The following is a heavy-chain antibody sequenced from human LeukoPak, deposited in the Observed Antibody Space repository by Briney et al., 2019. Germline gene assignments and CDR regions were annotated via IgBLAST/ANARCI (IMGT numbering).Heavy chain of an antibody. CDR2: IWYDGSNK. CDR1: GFTFSSYG. J-gene: IGHJ6*02. CDR3: ARVSSSYGMDV. Sequence: GRSLRLSCAASGFTFSSYGMHWVRQAPGKGLEWVAVIWYDGSNKYYADSVKGRFTISRDNSKNTLYLQMNSLRAEDTAVYYCARVSSSYGMDVWGQGTTVTVSS. V-gene: IGHV3-33*08.